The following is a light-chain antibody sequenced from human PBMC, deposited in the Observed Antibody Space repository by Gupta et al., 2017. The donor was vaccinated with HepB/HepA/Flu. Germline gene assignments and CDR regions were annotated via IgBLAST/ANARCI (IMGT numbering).Light chain of an antibody. V-gene: IGLV1-47*01. CDR1: SSNIGSNS. J-gene: IGLJ3*02. CDR2: RND. Sequence: QSVLTQPPSASETPGQRVTISCSGSSSNIGSNSVYWYQQLPGTAPKLLIYRNDRRPSGVPDRVSGSKSGTSASLAISGLRSEDEADYYCETWDDSLRGRVFGGGTKLTVL. CDR3: ETWDDSLRGRV.